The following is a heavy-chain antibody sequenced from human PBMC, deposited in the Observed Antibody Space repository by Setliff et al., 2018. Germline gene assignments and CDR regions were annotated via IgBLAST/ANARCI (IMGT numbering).Heavy chain of an antibody. V-gene: IGHV1-18*01. Sequence: ASVKVSCKASGYTFTSSGITWVRQVPGQGLEWMGWISAYTGNTNYAQKLQGRVTMTTDTSTSTAYTELRSLTSDDTAVYYCSRLVRYCTTTTCQRASGAEFWGQGTLVTVSS. CDR1: GYTFTSSG. J-gene: IGHJ1*01. CDR2: ISAYTGNT. CDR3: SRLVRYCTTTTCQRASGAEF. D-gene: IGHD2-8*01.